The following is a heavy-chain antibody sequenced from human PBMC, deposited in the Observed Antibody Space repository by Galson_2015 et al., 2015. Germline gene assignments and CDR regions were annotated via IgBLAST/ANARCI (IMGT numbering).Heavy chain of an antibody. D-gene: IGHD3-10*01. CDR3: AKGGGSGSVYDYGMDV. Sequence: SGYTLTELSIHWVRQALGKGLAWMGGFDPDDGETIYAQKFQGRVTMTEDTSTDTAYMELSSLRYEDTAVYYCAKGGGSGSVYDYGMDVWGQGTTVTVSS. CDR2: FDPDDGET. J-gene: IGHJ6*02. V-gene: IGHV1-24*01. CDR1: GYTLTELS.